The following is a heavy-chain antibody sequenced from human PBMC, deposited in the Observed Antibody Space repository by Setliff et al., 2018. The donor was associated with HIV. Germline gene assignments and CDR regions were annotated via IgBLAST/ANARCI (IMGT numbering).Heavy chain of an antibody. CDR2: TLFRSKWYN. CDR1: GDSVSSNSAA. V-gene: IGHV6-1*01. Sequence: KPSETLSLTCAISGDSVSSNSAAWHWIRQSPGRGLEWLGRTLFRSKWYNEYAASVKSRVTFSADTSKNQFSLQVNSVTPEDTAVYYCARDGSRSLGVSYPYFMDVWGKGTTVTVSS. CDR3: ARDGSRSLGVSYPYFMDV. D-gene: IGHD6-13*01. J-gene: IGHJ6*03.